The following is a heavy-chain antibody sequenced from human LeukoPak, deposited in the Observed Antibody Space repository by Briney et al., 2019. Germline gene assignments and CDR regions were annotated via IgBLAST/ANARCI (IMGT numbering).Heavy chain of an antibody. Sequence: SVKVSCKASGGTFSSYAINWVRQAPGQGLEWMGRIIPMLGTVNYAQKFQGRVTIIADKFTSTAYMEPSSLRSEDTAMYYCARDQKVGATPYFGMDVWGQGTTVTVSS. V-gene: IGHV1-69*04. CDR1: GGTFSSYA. J-gene: IGHJ6*02. D-gene: IGHD1-26*01. CDR3: ARDQKVGATPYFGMDV. CDR2: IIPMLGTV.